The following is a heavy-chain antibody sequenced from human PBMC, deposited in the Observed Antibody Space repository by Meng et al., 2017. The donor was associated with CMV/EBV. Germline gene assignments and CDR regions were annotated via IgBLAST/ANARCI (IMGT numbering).Heavy chain of an antibody. Sequence: HVQLHASGPGLVKPSVTLSLTCTVSGGSISSDYWSWIRQPAGKGLEWIGRIYTSRSTNYNPSLKSRVTMSVDTSKNQFSLKLSSVTAADTAVYYCARGGLYYYDSSGHFDYWGQGTLVTVSS. D-gene: IGHD3-22*01. J-gene: IGHJ4*02. V-gene: IGHV4-4*07. CDR3: ARGGLYYYDSSGHFDY. CDR2: IYTSRST. CDR1: GGSISSDY.